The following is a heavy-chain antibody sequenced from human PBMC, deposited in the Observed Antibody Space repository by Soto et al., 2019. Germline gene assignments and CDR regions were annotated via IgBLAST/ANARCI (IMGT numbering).Heavy chain of an antibody. J-gene: IGHJ4*02. CDR3: ARMRGDYVWGSYRAFDY. CDR2: IYHSGST. D-gene: IGHD3-16*02. CDR1: GGSISSGGYS. Sequence: SETLSLTSAASGGSISSGGYSCSWFRQPPGKGMERIGYIYHSGSTYYNPSLKSRVTISVDRSKNQFSLKLSSVTAADTAVYYCARMRGDYVWGSYRAFDYWGQGTLVTVSS. V-gene: IGHV4-30-2*01.